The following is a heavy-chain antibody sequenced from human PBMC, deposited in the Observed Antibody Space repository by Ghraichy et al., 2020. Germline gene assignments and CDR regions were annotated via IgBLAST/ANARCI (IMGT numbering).Heavy chain of an antibody. CDR1: GGSFSGYY. D-gene: IGHD2-15*01. CDR3: ARSSGPLDS. V-gene: IGHV4-34*01. CDR2: IDHSGST. Sequence: GSLRLSCAVYGGSFSGYYWSWIRQPPGKGLEWIGEIDHSGSTNFNPSLESRVTMSVDTSKNQFSLDLNSVTAADSALYYCARSSGPLDSWGQGTLVTVSS. J-gene: IGHJ4*02.